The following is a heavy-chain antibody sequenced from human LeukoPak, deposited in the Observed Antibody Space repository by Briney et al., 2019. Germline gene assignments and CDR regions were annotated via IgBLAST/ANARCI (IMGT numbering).Heavy chain of an antibody. Sequence: SETLSLTCAVYGGSFSGYYWSWIRQPPGKVLEWIGEINHSGSTNYNPSLKSRVTISVDTSKNQFSLKLSSVTAADAAVYYCARGRDSNGGNSLVYYNGMDVWGQGTTVTVSS. J-gene: IGHJ6*02. CDR3: ARGRDSNGGNSLVYYNGMDV. V-gene: IGHV4-34*01. D-gene: IGHD4-23*01. CDR2: INHSGST. CDR1: GGSFSGYY.